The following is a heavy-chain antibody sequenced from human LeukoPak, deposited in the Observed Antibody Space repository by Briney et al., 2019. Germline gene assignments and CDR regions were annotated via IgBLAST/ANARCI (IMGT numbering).Heavy chain of an antibody. D-gene: IGHD6-6*01. J-gene: IGHJ6*02. CDR1: GGSISSGDYY. CDR2: IYYSVST. CDR3: ARDHVGGSSSSPFWYYYYGMDV. V-gene: IGHV4-30-4*01. Sequence: SETLSLTCTVSGGSISSGDYYWSWIRQPPGKGLEWIGYIYYSVSTYYNPSLKSRVTISVDTSKNQFSLKLSSVTAADTAVYYCARDHVGGSSSSPFWYYYYGMDVWGQGTTVTVSS.